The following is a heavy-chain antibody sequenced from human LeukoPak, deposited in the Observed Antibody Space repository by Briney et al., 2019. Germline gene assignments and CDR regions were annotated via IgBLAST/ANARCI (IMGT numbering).Heavy chain of an antibody. CDR1: GFTFSNAW. CDR2: IKSKTDGGTT. J-gene: IGHJ6*03. V-gene: IGHV3-15*01. CDR3: TTDTDFVVVPDYYYMDV. Sequence: GGALRLSCAASGFTFSNAWMSWVRQAPGKGLEWVGRIKSKTDGGTTDYAAPVKGRFTISRDDSKNTLYLQMNSLKTEDTAVYYCTTDTDFVVVPDYYYMDVWGKGTTVTVSS. D-gene: IGHD2-2*01.